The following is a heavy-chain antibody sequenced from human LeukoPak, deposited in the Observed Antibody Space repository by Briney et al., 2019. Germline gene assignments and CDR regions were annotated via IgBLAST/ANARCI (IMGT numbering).Heavy chain of an antibody. V-gene: IGHV1-69*05. D-gene: IGHD4/OR15-4a*01. CDR1: GGTFSSYA. Sequence: ASVKVSCKASGGTFSSYAISWVRQAPGQGLEWMGGIIPIFGTANYAQKFQGRVTITTDESTSTAYMELSSLRSEDTAVYYCASTHDYGGQTYDYWGQGTLVTVSS. CDR2: IIPIFGTA. CDR3: ASTHDYGGQTYDY. J-gene: IGHJ4*02.